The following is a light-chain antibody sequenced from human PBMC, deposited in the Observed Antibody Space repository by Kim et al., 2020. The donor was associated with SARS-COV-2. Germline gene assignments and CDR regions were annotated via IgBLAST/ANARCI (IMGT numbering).Light chain of an antibody. Sequence: APVGDRVTITCRAGQNKRNDLGWYQQKLGKAPKLLIYGASTLQSGVPSRFSGSGSGTDFTLTISSLQPEDFATYYCLQDYNYPWTFGQGTKVDIK. CDR2: GAS. CDR3: LQDYNYPWT. CDR1: QNKRND. V-gene: IGKV1-6*01. J-gene: IGKJ1*01.